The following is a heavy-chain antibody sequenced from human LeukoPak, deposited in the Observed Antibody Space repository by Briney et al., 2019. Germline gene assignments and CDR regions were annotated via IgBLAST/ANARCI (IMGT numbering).Heavy chain of an antibody. CDR2: ISGTSTTI. Sequence: KSGGSLRLSCAASGFTFSDYYMSWIRQTPGRGLEWVSYISGTSTTIYYTDSVKGRFTLSRDNAKNSLYLQMNSLRAEDTAVYYCAKVRYCSGGSCYPSFDYWGQGTLVTVSS. CDR3: AKVRYCSGGSCYPSFDY. D-gene: IGHD2-15*01. V-gene: IGHV3-11*01. J-gene: IGHJ4*02. CDR1: GFTFSDYY.